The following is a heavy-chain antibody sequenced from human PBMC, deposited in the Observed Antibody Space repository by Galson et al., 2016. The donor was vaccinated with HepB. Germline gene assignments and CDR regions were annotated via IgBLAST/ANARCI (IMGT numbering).Heavy chain of an antibody. J-gene: IGHJ4*02. V-gene: IGHV6-1*01. Sequence: WLRQAPGQGLEWLGRTYYRSKWYYDYAVPVKSRITINPDTSKNQFSLHLNSVTPEDTAVYYCARDLGGAYGTGRSLDYWGQGTLVTVSS. D-gene: IGHD1-1*01. CDR2: TYYRSKWYY. CDR3: ARDLGGAYGTGRSLDY.